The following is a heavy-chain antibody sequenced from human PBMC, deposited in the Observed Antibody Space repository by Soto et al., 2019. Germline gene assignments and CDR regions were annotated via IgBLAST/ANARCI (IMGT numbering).Heavy chain of an antibody. CDR1: GFTLSDYY. CDR3: ARAVKQWLVGGDYYYYYMDV. D-gene: IGHD6-19*01. J-gene: IGHJ6*03. V-gene: IGHV3-11*01. Sequence: QVQLVESGGGLVKPGGSLRLSCEASGFTLSDYYMTWIRQAPGKGLEWISYISSSATIIYYADSVKGRFTISRDNAKPSLYLQMNSQRADDTAVYYCARAVKQWLVGGDYYYYYMDVWGKGTTVTVSS. CDR2: ISSSATII.